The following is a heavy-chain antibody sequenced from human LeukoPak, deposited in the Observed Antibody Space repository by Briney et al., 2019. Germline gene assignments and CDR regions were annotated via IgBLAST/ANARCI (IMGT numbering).Heavy chain of an antibody. CDR2: ISSSSSYI. CDR3: ASRRDFGVVTEY. V-gene: IGHV3-21*04. Sequence: GGSLRLSCAASGFTFSSYSMNWVRQAPGKGLEWVSSISSSSSYIYYADSVKGRFTISRDNSKNTLYLQMNSLRAEDTAVYYCASRRDFGVVTEYWGQGTLVTVSS. D-gene: IGHD3-3*01. J-gene: IGHJ4*02. CDR1: GFTFSSYS.